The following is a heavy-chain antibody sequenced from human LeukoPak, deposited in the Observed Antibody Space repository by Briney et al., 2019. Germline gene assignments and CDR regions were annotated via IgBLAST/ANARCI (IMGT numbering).Heavy chain of an antibody. Sequence: GGSLRLSCAASGFTVSSKYMTWVRQAPGKGLEWVSVIYSGGSTFYADSVRGRFTISRDSSKNTVYLQMSSLRAEDTAVYYCAXGXGSYYDXTGGLXYWGQGTLVTVSS. V-gene: IGHV3-53*01. CDR2: IYSGGST. CDR3: AXGXGSYYDXTGGLXY. J-gene: IGHJ4*02. CDR1: GFTVSSKY. D-gene: IGHD3-22*01.